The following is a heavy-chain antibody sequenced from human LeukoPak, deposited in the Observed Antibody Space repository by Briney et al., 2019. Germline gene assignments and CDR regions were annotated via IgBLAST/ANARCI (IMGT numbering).Heavy chain of an antibody. V-gene: IGHV3-23*01. D-gene: IGHD2-15*01. J-gene: IGHJ4*02. CDR3: AKFEYCSGGSCYWGSFDY. Sequence: GGSLRLSCAASGFTFSSYAMSWVRQAPGKGLEWVSAISGSGGSTYYADSVKGRFTISRDNSKNTLYLQMNSLRAEDTALYYCAKFEYCSGGSCYWGSFDYWGQGTLVTVSS. CDR1: GFTFSSYA. CDR2: ISGSGGST.